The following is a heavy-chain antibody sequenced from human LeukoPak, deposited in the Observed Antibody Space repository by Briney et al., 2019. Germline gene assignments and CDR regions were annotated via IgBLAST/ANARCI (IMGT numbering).Heavy chain of an antibody. CDR2: ISSINNYI. CDR1: GFTFSSYS. V-gene: IGHV3-21*01. J-gene: IGHJ4*02. Sequence: GGSLRLSCAASGFTFSSYSMNWVRQAPGKGLEWVSSISSINNYIYYADSVKGRFTISRDNAKNSLYLQMNSLRAEDTAVYYGARAPSYCTNGVCNGDYWGQGTLVTVSS. D-gene: IGHD2-8*01. CDR3: ARAPSYCTNGVCNGDY.